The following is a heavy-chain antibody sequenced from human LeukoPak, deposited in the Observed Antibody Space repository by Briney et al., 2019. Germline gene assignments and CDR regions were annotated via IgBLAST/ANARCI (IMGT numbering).Heavy chain of an antibody. V-gene: IGHV3-21*01. CDR1: GFTFSSYH. J-gene: IGHJ4*02. D-gene: IGHD5-18*01. CDR3: ARRATTERGHSYGLDY. Sequence: GGSLRLSCVVSGFTFSSYHMNWVRQAPGKGLEWVSSMSVTNSYIYYADSVTGRFTISRDNAKNSLYLQMNSLRAEDTAVYYCARRATTERGHSYGLDYWGQGTLVTVSS. CDR2: MSVTNSYI.